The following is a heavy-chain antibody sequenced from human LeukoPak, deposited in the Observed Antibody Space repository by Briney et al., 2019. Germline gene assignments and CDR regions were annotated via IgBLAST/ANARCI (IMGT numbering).Heavy chain of an antibody. CDR3: ARDVSDTAMVLDWYFDL. CDR1: GFTFSSYS. V-gene: IGHV3-48*02. D-gene: IGHD5-18*01. J-gene: IGHJ2*01. CDR2: ISSSSSTI. Sequence: PGGSLRLSCAASGFTFSSYSMNWVRQAPGKGLEWVSYISSSSSTIYYAESVKGRFTISRDNAKNSLYLQMNSLRDEDTAVYYCARDVSDTAMVLDWYFDLWGRGTLVTVSS.